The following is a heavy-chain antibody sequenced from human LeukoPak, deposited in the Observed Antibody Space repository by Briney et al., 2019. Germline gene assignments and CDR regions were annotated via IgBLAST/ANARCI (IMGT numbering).Heavy chain of an antibody. CDR1: EFTFSSYA. J-gene: IGHJ4*02. Sequence: GGSLRLSCAASEFTFSSYAMSWVRQAPGKGLEWVSAISGSGGSTYYADSVKGRFTISRDNSKNTLYLQMNSLRAEDTAVYYCAKDPTYYYGPGYFDYWGQGTLVTVSS. D-gene: IGHD3-10*01. CDR2: ISGSGGST. V-gene: IGHV3-23*01. CDR3: AKDPTYYYGPGYFDY.